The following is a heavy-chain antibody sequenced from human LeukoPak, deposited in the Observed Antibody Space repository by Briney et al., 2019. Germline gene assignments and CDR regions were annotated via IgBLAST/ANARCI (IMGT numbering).Heavy chain of an antibody. CDR2: IGGRGGST. J-gene: IGHJ4*02. V-gene: IGHV3-23*01. CDR3: ARPNYYEASGYYYFDD. D-gene: IGHD3-22*01. Sequence: GGSLRLSCAASGFTFANYAMNWVRQAPGKGLEWVSNIGGRGGSTFYADSVKGRFTISRDHSKNTVYLKMNSLRVEDTAVYYCARPNYYEASGYYYFDDWGQGTLVTVSS. CDR1: GFTFANYA.